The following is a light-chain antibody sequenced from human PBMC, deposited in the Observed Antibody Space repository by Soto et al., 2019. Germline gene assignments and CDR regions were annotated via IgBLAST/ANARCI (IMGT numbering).Light chain of an antibody. J-gene: IGKJ1*01. Sequence: EIVLTQSPGTLSLSPGERATLSCRASQSVSSDLAWYQQKPGQAPRLLIYGASTRATGIPARFSGSGSGTEFTLTISSLQSEDFASYYCQQYYKWPPKTFGQGTKVDIK. V-gene: IGKV3-15*01. CDR3: QQYYKWPPKT. CDR1: QSVSSD. CDR2: GAS.